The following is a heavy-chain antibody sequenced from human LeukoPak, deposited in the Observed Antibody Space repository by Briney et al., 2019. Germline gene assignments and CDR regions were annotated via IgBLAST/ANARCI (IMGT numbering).Heavy chain of an antibody. J-gene: IGHJ6*02. CDR2: ISSSGSTI. CDR1: GFTFSSYE. Sequence: PGGSLRLSCAASGFTFSSYEMNWVRQAPGEGLEWVSYISSSGSTIYYADSVKGRFTISRDNAKNSLYLQMNSLRAEDTAVYYCARAQPLTYGSGSYYNRYYYGMDVWGQGTTVTVSS. V-gene: IGHV3-48*03. CDR3: ARAQPLTYGSGSYYNRYYYGMDV. D-gene: IGHD3-10*01.